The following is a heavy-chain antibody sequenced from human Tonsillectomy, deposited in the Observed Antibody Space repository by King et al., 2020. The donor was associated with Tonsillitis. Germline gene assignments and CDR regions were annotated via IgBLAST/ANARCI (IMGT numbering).Heavy chain of an antibody. CDR2: IYTSGST. J-gene: IGHJ6*02. D-gene: IGHD4-11*01. CDR3: ARVPPTTVITEGGFPYYYFYGMDV. Sequence: VQLQESGPGLVKPSETLSLTCTVSGGSISSYYWSWIRQPAGKGLEWIGRIYTSGSTNYNPSLKSRVTMSVDTSKNQFSLKLSSVTAADTAVYYCARVPPTTVITEGGFPYYYFYGMDVWGQGTTVTVSS. V-gene: IGHV4-4*07. CDR1: GGSISSYY.